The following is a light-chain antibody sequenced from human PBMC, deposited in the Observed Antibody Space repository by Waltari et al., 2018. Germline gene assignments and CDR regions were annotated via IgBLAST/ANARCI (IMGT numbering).Light chain of an antibody. CDR2: GAS. Sequence: IVLTQSPCPLSLSPGARAPLPFRASQSISSSYLAWSQQKPGQGPRLLIYGASSRATGIPDRFSGSGSGTDFTLTISRLEPEDFAVYYCQHYGSSSYTFGQGTKLEI. CDR1: QSISSSY. J-gene: IGKJ2*01. V-gene: IGKV3-20*01. CDR3: QHYGSSSYT.